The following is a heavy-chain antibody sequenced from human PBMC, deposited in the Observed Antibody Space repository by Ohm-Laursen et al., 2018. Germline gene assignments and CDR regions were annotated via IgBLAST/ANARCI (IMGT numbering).Heavy chain of an antibody. D-gene: IGHD3-22*01. Sequence: SLRLSCAASGFTFNNYDMNWVRQAPGKGLEWISKISSSTIFYADSVKGRFTISRDNAKNTLYLQMNSVRVEDTAVYYCLSGSGYSSTWGQGTMVTVSS. CDR3: LSGSGYSST. CDR1: GFTFNNYD. J-gene: IGHJ3*01. CDR2: ISSSTI. V-gene: IGHV3-48*03.